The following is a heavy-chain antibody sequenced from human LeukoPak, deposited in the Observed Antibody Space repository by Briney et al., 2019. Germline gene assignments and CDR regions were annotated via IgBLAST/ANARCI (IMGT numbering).Heavy chain of an antibody. CDR3: ARVGGMNTINNDAFDI. J-gene: IGHJ3*02. D-gene: IGHD5-24*01. CDR2: IYHSGGT. CDR1: GDSHKSYY. V-gene: IGHV4-59*13. Sequence: SSDTLSLTCSLSGDSHKSYYWDCPPQPPGEGLECIGFIYHSGGTNYKPSFRSRVTIPLDRSKSHFSLNLTPVTPADTDIYYCARVGGMNTINNDAFDIWGHGTMVTVSS.